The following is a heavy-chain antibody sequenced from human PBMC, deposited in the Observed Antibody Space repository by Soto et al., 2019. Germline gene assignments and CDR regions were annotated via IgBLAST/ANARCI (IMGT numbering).Heavy chain of an antibody. Sequence: PSETLSLTCTVSGSCISSYYWSWIRQPPGKGLEWIGYIYYSGSTNYSPSLKSRVTISVDTSKNQFSLKLSSVTAADTAVYYWARVSGTTVPYYFGYCAQGTLVTVSS. J-gene: IGHJ4*02. CDR3: ARVSGTTVPYYFGY. V-gene: IGHV4-59*08. CDR2: IYYSGST. D-gene: IGHD1-7*01. CDR1: GSCISSYY.